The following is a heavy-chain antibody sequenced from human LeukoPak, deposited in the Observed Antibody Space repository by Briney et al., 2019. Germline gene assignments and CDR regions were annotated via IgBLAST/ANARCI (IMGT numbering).Heavy chain of an antibody. CDR1: GFTFSSYA. J-gene: IGHJ4*02. V-gene: IGHV3-23*01. D-gene: IGHD6-6*01. CDR2: FSGSGGST. Sequence: GGSLRLSCAASGFTFSSYAMSWVRQAPGKGLEWVSAFSGSGGSTYYADSVKGRFTISGDNSKNTLYLQMNSLRAEDTAVYYCARDPASIAARAPFDYWGQGTLVTVSS. CDR3: ARDPASIAARAPFDY.